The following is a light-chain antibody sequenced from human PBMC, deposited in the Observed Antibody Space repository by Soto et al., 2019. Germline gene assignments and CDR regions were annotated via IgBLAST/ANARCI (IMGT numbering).Light chain of an antibody. J-gene: IGKJ5*01. CDR1: QSVSSY. V-gene: IGKV3-11*01. Sequence: VWTQSRATRALSPVEVASLWSPGLQSVSSYLAWYQQKPGQAPRLLIYDASNRATGIPARFSGSGSGTDFTLTNSSLEPEAFAAYYCQQRSNCPPFINCGQGKRREI. CDR3: QQRSNCPPFIN. CDR2: DAS.